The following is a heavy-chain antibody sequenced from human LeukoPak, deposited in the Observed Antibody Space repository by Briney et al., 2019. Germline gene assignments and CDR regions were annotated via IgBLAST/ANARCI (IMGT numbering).Heavy chain of an antibody. CDR1: GFTFNNYA. Sequence: PGGSLRLSCAASGFTFNNYAMSWVRQAPGKGLEWVSYISSSGSTIYYADSVKGRFTISRDNAKNSLYLQMNSLRAEDTAVYYCARDPDGYNLYYFDYWGQGTLVTVSS. CDR2: ISSSGSTI. J-gene: IGHJ4*02. D-gene: IGHD5-24*01. CDR3: ARDPDGYNLYYFDY. V-gene: IGHV3-48*03.